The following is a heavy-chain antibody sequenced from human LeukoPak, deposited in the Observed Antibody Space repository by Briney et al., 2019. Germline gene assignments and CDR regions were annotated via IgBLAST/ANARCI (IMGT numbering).Heavy chain of an antibody. CDR1: GYTFTGYY. Sequence: GASVKVSCKASGYTFTGYYMHWVRQAPGQGLEWMGRIIPILGIANYAQKFQGRVTITADKSTSTAYMELSSLRSEDTAVYYCASGLDPFDYWDQGTLVTVSS. V-gene: IGHV1-69*02. CDR3: ASGLDPFDY. CDR2: IIPILGIA. J-gene: IGHJ4*02. D-gene: IGHD3-9*01.